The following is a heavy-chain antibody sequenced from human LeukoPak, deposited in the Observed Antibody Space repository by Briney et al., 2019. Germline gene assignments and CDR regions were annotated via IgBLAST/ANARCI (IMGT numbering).Heavy chain of an antibody. CDR1: GFTFSSFH. Sequence: PGGSLRLSCAASGFTFSSFHINWVRQAPGKGLEWLSYISRDSTTIYYADSVKGRFTISRDNAKNSLYLQMNSLRAEDTAVYYCAREANWGSYNDYWGQGTLVTVSS. CDR3: AREANWGSYNDY. CDR2: ISRDSTTI. V-gene: IGHV3-48*01. J-gene: IGHJ4*02. D-gene: IGHD7-27*01.